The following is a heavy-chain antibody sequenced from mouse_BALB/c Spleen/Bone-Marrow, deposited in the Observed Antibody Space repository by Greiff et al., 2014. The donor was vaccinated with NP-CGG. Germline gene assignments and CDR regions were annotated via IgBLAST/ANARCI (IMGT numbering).Heavy chain of an antibody. CDR2: ISDGGSYT. CDR3: ARGPHDDDMDY. D-gene: IGHD2-3*01. V-gene: IGHV5-4*02. Sequence: EVQVVESGGGLVKPGGSLKLSCAASGFTFSDYYMYWVRQTPEKRLEWVGTISDGGSYTYYPDSVKGRFTISRDNVKNNLYLQMSSLKSEDTAMYYCARGPHDDDMDYWGQGTSVTVSS. J-gene: IGHJ4*01. CDR1: GFTFSDYY.